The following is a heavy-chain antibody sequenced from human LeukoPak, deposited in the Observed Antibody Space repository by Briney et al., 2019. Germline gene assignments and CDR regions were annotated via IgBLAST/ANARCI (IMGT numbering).Heavy chain of an antibody. CDR1: GFTFSSHA. D-gene: IGHD3-10*01. V-gene: IGHV3-23*01. Sequence: GGSLRLSCAASGFTFSSHAMSWVRQAPGKGLEWVSRISSGGGTTDYTDSVKGRFTISIDTSKNTLYLQMNSLRAEDTAVYYCAKDRSGSGYFDYWGQGTLVTVSS. CDR3: AKDRSGSGYFDY. J-gene: IGHJ4*02. CDR2: ISSGGGTT.